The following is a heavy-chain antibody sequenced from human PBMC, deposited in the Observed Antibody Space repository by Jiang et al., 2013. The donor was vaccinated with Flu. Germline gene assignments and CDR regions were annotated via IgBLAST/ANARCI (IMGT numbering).Heavy chain of an antibody. CDR3: ARGQGYCSGGSCYFYAFDI. D-gene: IGHD2-15*01. CDR2: IIPIFGTA. CDR1: GGTFSSYA. Sequence: GAEVKKPGSSVKVSCKASGGTFSSYAISWVRQAPGQGLEWMGGIIPIFGTANYAQKFQGRVTITADESTSTAYMELSSLRSEDTAVYYCARGQGYCSGGSCYFYAFDIWGQGTMVTVSS. J-gene: IGHJ3*02. V-gene: IGHV1-69*01.